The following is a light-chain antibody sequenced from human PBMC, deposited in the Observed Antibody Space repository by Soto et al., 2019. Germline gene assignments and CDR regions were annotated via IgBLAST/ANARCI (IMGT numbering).Light chain of an antibody. J-gene: IGKJ1*01. V-gene: IGKV3-20*01. CDR1: QSVSSH. CDR3: QQYGSSPWT. CDR2: GAS. Sequence: VLTQSPATLSVSPGESATLSCRASQSVSSHLAWYQQKPGQAPRLLIYGASSRATGIPDRFSGSGSGTDFTLTISRLEPEDFAVYYCQQYGSSPWTFGQGTKVDIK.